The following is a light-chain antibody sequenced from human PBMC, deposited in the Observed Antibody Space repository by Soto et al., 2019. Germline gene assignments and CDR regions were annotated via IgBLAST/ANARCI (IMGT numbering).Light chain of an antibody. V-gene: IGKV1-9*01. Sequence: DIQLTQSPSFLSASVGDRVTITCRASRGIGSHLAWYQQKPGRAPKLLIYAASTLQSGVPSRFSGSGSGTEFTLAISSLQPEDFATYYCQQANSFPLTFGGGTKLEIK. CDR1: RGIGSH. CDR2: AAS. J-gene: IGKJ4*01. CDR3: QQANSFPLT.